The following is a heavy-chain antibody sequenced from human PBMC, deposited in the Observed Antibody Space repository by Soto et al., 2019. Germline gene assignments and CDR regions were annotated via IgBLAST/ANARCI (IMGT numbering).Heavy chain of an antibody. J-gene: IGHJ4*02. CDR2: INAGNGNT. V-gene: IGHV1-3*05. D-gene: IGHD6-19*01. CDR1: GFTFTTYA. Sequence: QVQLVQSGAEEKKPGASVRVSCKASGFTFTTYAMHWVRQAPGQRLEWMGWINAGNGNTKYSQKFQGRVTITRDTSASTAYMELSSLRSEDTAVYYCARAVAVPADFDYWGQGTLVTVSS. CDR3: ARAVAVPADFDY.